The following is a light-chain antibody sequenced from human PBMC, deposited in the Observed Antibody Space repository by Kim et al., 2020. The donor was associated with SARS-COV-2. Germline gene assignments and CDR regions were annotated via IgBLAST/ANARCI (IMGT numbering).Light chain of an antibody. J-gene: IGLJ1*01. Sequence: SYELTQPPSVSVSPGQTASITCSGDKLGDKYACWYQQKPGQSPVLVIYQDNKRPSGIPERFSGSNSGNTATLTISGTQAMDEADYYCQAWDSSTFYVFGGGTKLTVL. CDR3: QAWDSSTFYV. CDR2: QDN. V-gene: IGLV3-1*01. CDR1: KLGDKY.